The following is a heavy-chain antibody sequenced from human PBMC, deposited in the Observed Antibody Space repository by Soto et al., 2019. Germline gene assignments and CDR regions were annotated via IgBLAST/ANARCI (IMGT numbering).Heavy chain of an antibody. J-gene: IGHJ4*02. CDR3: ARLAGAGTHYFDN. V-gene: IGHV3-11*01. CDR1: GFSFSDYY. Sequence: PWGSLRLSCAASGFSFSDYYMSWIRQAPGKGLECVSYTTHSGSIIHYADSVKGRFTISRDNTKNSIYLQMNSMRAGDTAVYDCARLAGAGTHYFDNWGQGTLLTVSA. D-gene: IGHD6-19*01. CDR2: TTHSGSII.